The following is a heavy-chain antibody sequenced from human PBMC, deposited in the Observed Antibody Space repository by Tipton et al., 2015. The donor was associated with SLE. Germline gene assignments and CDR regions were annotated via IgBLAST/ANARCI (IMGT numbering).Heavy chain of an antibody. CDR2: IYDSGST. D-gene: IGHD6-13*01. J-gene: IGHJ3*02. CDR1: GGSISSGGHY. Sequence: TLSLTCSVSGGSISSGGHYWSWLRQHPGKGLEWIGYIYDSGSTSYNPSLKSRITISIDTSKNQFSLRLTSLTAADTAVYYCARVVYSFSDAFDIWGQGTLVTVSS. CDR3: ARVVYSFSDAFDI. V-gene: IGHV4-31*03.